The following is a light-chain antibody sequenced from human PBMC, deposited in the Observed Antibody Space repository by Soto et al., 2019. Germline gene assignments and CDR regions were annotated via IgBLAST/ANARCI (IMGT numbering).Light chain of an antibody. CDR3: QVWDGATDRPV. J-gene: IGLJ2*01. V-gene: IGLV3-21*01. Sequence: SSELTQSPSVSVAPGETARITCGGNDIGSKSVHWYQQKPGRAPIMVISYDSARPSGIPERFSGSNSGSTATLTISGVEVGDEADYYCQVWDGATDRPVFGGGTKLTVL. CDR1: DIGSKS. CDR2: YDS.